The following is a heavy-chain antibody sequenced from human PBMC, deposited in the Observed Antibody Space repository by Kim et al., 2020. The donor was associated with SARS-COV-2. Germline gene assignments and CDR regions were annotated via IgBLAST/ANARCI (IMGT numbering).Heavy chain of an antibody. J-gene: IGHJ4*02. Sequence: VKGRFTISRDNSKNRVFLQMDSLRREDTAVYYCAKAGGDYDSRGFGKNFDYWGPGTQVTVAA. D-gene: IGHD3-22*01. CDR3: AKAGGDYDSRGFGKNFDY. V-gene: IGHV3-30*02.